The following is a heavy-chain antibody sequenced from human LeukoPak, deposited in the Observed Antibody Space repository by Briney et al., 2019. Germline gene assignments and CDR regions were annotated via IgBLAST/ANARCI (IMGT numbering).Heavy chain of an antibody. J-gene: IGHJ4*02. CDR1: GYTFTDYY. CDR3: ASLYRYCSGGSCFRDVFY. D-gene: IGHD2-15*01. CDR2: IYPNSGGT. V-gene: IGHV1-2*02. Sequence: ASVKVSCKASGYTFTDYYMHWVRQAPGQGLEWMRWIYPNSGGTNYAQNFQGRVTMTRDTSISTAYMELSRLRSDDTAVYYCASLYRYCSGGSCFRDVFYWGQGTLVTVSS.